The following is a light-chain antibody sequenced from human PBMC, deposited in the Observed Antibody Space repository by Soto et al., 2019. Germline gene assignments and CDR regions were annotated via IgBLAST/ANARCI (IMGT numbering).Light chain of an antibody. V-gene: IGLV2-14*03. CDR2: DVI. J-gene: IGLJ2*01. Sequence: QSALTQPASVSRSPGQSITISCTGTSSDVGGYNYVSWYQQHPGKAPTLMIYDVIHRPSGVSNRFSGSKSGNTASLTISGLQAEDEADYYCTSYTSSSTPVVFGGGTKLTVL. CDR3: TSYTSSSTPVV. CDR1: SSDVGGYNY.